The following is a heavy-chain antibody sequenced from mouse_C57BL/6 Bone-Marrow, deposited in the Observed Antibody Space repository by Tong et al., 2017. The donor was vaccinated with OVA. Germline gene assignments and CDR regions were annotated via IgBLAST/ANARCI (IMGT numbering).Heavy chain of an antibody. Sequence: EVQLQESGGGLVQPGGSLKLSCAASGFTFSDYGMAWVRQAPRKGPEWVAFISNLAYSIYYADTVTGRFTISRENAKNTLYLEMSSLRSEDTAMYYCARHDYYGSPFAYWDQGTLVTVSA. D-gene: IGHD1-1*01. CDR3: ARHDYYGSPFAY. V-gene: IGHV5-15*01. CDR2: ISNLAYSI. J-gene: IGHJ3*01. CDR1: GFTFSDYG.